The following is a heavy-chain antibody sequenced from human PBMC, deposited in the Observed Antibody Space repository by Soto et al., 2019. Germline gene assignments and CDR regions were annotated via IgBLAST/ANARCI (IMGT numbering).Heavy chain of an antibody. V-gene: IGHV1-69*01. J-gene: IGHJ6*02. CDR1: GGTFSSYA. CDR3: ARDMSGSYYDDYYGMDV. CDR2: IIPIFGTA. D-gene: IGHD1-26*01. Sequence: QVQLVQSGAEVKKPGSSVKVSCKASGGTFSSYAISWVRQAPGQGLEWMGGIIPIFGTANYAQKFQGRVTITADESTSTAYMELSSLRSEDTAVYYCARDMSGSYYDDYYGMDVCGQGTTVTVSS.